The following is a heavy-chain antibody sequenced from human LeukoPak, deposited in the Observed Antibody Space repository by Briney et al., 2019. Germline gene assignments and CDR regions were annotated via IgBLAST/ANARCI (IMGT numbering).Heavy chain of an antibody. V-gene: IGHV4-34*01. D-gene: IGHD1-1*01. J-gene: IGHJ6*02. Sequence: SSETLSLTCAVYGGSFSGYYWSWIRQPPGKGLEWIGEINHSVSTNYNPSLKSRVTISVDTSKKQFSLKLSSVTAADTAVYYCARGSGRMEGMYVWGQGTTVTVSS. CDR3: ARGSGRMEGMYV. CDR2: INHSVST. CDR1: GGSFSGYY.